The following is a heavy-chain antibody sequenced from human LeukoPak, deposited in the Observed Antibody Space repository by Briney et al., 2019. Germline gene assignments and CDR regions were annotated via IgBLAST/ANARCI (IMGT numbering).Heavy chain of an antibody. V-gene: IGHV3-23*01. Sequence: QTGGSLRLSCAASGFTFSTYSMDWVRQAPGKGLEWVSAISANSDSTYYANSVKGRFTISRDNSKNTLYLQMNSLRAEDTAVYYCTVDRGAFDIWGQGTLATVSS. D-gene: IGHD5-12*01. J-gene: IGHJ3*02. CDR1: GFTFSTYS. CDR3: TVDRGAFDI. CDR2: ISANSDST.